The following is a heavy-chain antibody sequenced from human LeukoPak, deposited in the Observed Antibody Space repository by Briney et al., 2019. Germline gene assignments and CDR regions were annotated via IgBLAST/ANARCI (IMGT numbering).Heavy chain of an antibody. Sequence: PGGSLRLSCAAAGFTFSDYYMSWIRQAPGKWLEWVSYISSSSYTNYADSVKGRFTISRDNAKNSLYLQMNSLRAEDTAVYYCAREGGSGYYSHAFDIWGQGTMVTVSS. V-gene: IGHV3-11*05. D-gene: IGHD3-22*01. CDR1: GFTFSDYY. CDR3: AREGGSGYYSHAFDI. J-gene: IGHJ3*02. CDR2: ISSSSYT.